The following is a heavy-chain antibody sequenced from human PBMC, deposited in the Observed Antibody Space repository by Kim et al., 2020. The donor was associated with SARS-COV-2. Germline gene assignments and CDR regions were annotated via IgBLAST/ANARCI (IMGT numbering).Heavy chain of an antibody. J-gene: IGHJ4*02. V-gene: IGHV3-23*01. CDR2: ISFDGDKT. D-gene: IGHD2-15*01. CDR3: AKAINSEYYTYGRCYGPFDY. Sequence: GGSLRLSCAVSGLDFSRFAMSWVRQAPGQGPEWVSTISFDGDKTYYADSVKGRFSISRDNSKNTFYLQMNSLRAEDTAIFFCAKAINSEYYTYGRCYGPFDYWGQGTPVTVSS. CDR1: GLDFSRFA.